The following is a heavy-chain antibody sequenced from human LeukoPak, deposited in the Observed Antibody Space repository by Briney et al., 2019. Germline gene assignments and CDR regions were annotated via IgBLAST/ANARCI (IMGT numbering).Heavy chain of an antibody. Sequence: AETLSLTCTVSGGSISSYYWSWIRQPPGKGLEWIGYIYYSGSTNYNPSLKSRVTISVDTPKNQFSLKLSSVTAADTAVYYCARGLFRRSMVRGVTGFDPWGQGTLVTVSS. D-gene: IGHD3-10*01. CDR2: IYYSGST. CDR1: GGSISSYY. V-gene: IGHV4-59*12. CDR3: ARGLFRRSMVRGVTGFDP. J-gene: IGHJ5*02.